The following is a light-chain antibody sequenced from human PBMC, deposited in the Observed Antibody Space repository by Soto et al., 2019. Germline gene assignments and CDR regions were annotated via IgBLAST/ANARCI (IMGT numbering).Light chain of an antibody. CDR2: DAS. J-gene: IGKJ4*01. Sequence: RVTQSPSSVSASVGDRVTITCQTSQDISNYLNWYQQKPGKAPKLLIYDASNLETGVPSRFSGSGSGTDFTFTISSLQPEDLATYYCQQYDSLLTFGGGTKVEI. CDR3: QQYDSLLT. CDR1: QDISNY. V-gene: IGKV1-33*01.